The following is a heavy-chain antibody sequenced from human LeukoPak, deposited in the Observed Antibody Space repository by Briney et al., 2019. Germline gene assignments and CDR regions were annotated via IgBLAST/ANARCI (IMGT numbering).Heavy chain of an antibody. CDR2: INPNSGGT. V-gene: IGHV1-2*02. J-gene: IGHJ4*02. D-gene: IGHD2-2*01. Sequence: ASVKVSCKASGYTFTGYFMHWVRQAPGQGLEWMGWINPNSGGTNYTQKFQGRVTMTRDTSISTAYMELSRLRSDDTAVYYCASSIVYCSSTSCYFNWGQGTLVTVSS. CDR3: ASSIVYCSSTSCYFN. CDR1: GYTFTGYF.